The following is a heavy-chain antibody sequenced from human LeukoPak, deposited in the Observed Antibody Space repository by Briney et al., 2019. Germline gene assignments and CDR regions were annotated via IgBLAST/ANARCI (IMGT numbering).Heavy chain of an antibody. Sequence: PSETLSLTCTVSGGSISSFYWSWIRQPPGKGLEWIGYIYYSGSTYYNPSLKSRVTISVDTSKNQFSLKLSSVTAADTAVYYCARDSYDFWSGYPGYNWFDPWGQGTLVTVSS. J-gene: IGHJ5*02. CDR1: GGSISSFY. CDR2: IYYSGST. V-gene: IGHV4-59*12. D-gene: IGHD3-3*01. CDR3: ARDSYDFWSGYPGYNWFDP.